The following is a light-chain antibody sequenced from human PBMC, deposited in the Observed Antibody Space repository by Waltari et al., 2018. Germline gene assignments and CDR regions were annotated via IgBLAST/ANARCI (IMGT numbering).Light chain of an antibody. V-gene: IGKV1-17*01. J-gene: IGKJ3*01. CDR3: LQHITFPFT. CDR2: AAT. CDR1: QDISGY. Sequence: DIQMTQSPSSLSASVGDTVTITCRASQDISGYLNWFQQKPGKAPKLLIYAATTLQSGVSSRFSGSGSVTEFTLTISSLQPEDFASYYCLQHITFPFTFGPGTKLGVK.